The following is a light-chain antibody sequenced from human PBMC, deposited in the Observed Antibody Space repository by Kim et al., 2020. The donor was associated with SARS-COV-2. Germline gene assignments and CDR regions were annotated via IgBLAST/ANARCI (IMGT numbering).Light chain of an antibody. CDR1: QNINIY. J-gene: IGKJ5*01. CDR3: QQRKYWPPIT. V-gene: IGKV3-11*01. Sequence: ETVLTQSPATLSLSPGERATLSCRASQNINIYLAWYQQKPGQAPRLLIYDSSNRATGIPARFSGSGSGTDFTLTISSLEPEDFAIYYCQQRKYWPPITSGQGTRLEIK. CDR2: DSS.